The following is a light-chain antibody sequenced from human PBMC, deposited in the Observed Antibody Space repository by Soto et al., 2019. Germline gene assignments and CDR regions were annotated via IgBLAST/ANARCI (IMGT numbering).Light chain of an antibody. CDR1: QGISNW. Sequence: DIQMTQSPSFVSASVGDRVTVTCRASQGISNWLAWYQQKPGKAPKLLIYTASTLGSGGQSRFSGRGSGTDFTLPISSLQPEDLATYHSQQASAFPITFGQGTRLEIK. J-gene: IGKJ5*01. CDR3: QQASAFPIT. CDR2: TAS. V-gene: IGKV1-12*01.